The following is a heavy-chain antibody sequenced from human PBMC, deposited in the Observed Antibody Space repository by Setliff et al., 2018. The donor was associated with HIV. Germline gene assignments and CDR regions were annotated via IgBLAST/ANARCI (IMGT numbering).Heavy chain of an antibody. J-gene: IGHJ1*01. CDR3: GNKGGQA. CDR1: GFIFSNYG. D-gene: IGHD3-16*01. V-gene: IGHV3-33*08. Sequence: GGSLRLSCAASGFIFSNYGMTWVRQAPGKGLEWVSLLWRDEVREYYADSVKGRFSISRDRSRNTVSLQMSSLRVEDTAMYYCGNKGGQAWGPGTQVTVSS. CDR2: LWRDEVRE.